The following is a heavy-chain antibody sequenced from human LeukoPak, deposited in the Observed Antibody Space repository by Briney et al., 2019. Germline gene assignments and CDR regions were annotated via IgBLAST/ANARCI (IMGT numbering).Heavy chain of an antibody. J-gene: IGHJ4*02. D-gene: IGHD3-10*01. CDR2: IKHDGSEA. CDR1: EFTFNRYW. Sequence: GGSLRLSCAASEFTFNRYWMSWVRQAPGKGLEWVANIKHDGSEAHYVDSVKGRFTISRDNAKNSMSLQMNSLNVDDTGVYFCTRDALFGSGRTHLDFWSQGTLVSVSS. CDR3: TRDALFGSGRTHLDF. V-gene: IGHV3-7*04.